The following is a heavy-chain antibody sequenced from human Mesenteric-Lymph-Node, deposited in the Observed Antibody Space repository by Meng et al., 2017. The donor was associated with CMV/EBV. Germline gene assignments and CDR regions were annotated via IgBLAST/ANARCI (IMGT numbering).Heavy chain of an antibody. CDR1: GFTVSSHY. D-gene: IGHD2-15*01. J-gene: IGHJ6*02. CDR2: IYSGGST. V-gene: IGHV3-53*01. CDR3: AVAATPEGYYYGMDV. Sequence: GESLKISCAASGFTVSSHYMSWVRQAPGKGLEWVSVIYSGGSTYYADSVKGRFTISRDNSKNTLYLQMNSLRAEDTAVYYCAVAATPEGYYYGMDVWGQGTTVTVSS.